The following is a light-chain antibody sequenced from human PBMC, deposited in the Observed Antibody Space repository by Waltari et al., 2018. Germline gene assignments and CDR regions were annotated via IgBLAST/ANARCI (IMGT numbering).Light chain of an antibody. Sequence: DIQMTQSPSSVSASVGDRVTLTCRASQDISGALAWHQQKPGNTPTLLIYTAANLQTGVPSRFRGRVSGTDFTLPISSLQPEDFATYYCQQAISFPLSFGGGTRVQIK. J-gene: IGKJ4*01. V-gene: IGKV1-12*01. CDR1: QDISGA. CDR3: QQAISFPLS. CDR2: TAA.